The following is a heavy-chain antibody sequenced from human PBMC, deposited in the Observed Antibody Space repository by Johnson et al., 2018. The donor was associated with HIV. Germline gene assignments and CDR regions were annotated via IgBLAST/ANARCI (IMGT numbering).Heavy chain of an antibody. Sequence: QVQLVESGGGLVQPGGSLRLSCAASGFTFSSYGMHWVRQAPGKGLEWVAFIRYDGSNKYYADSVKGRFTISRDNSKNTLYLQLNSLRVEDTAIYYCARAQLLADDAFNNWGQGTMVTVSS. CDR1: GFTFSSYG. CDR3: ARAQLLADDAFNN. D-gene: IGHD6-6*01. J-gene: IGHJ3*02. V-gene: IGHV3-30*02. CDR2: IRYDGSNK.